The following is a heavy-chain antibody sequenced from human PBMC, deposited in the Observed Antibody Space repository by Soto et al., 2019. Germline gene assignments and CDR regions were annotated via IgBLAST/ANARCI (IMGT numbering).Heavy chain of an antibody. J-gene: IGHJ3*02. CDR1: GFTFSSYA. Sequence: GGSLRLSCAASGFTFSSYAMHWVRQAPGKGLEYVSAISSNGGSTYYANSVKGRFTISRDNSKNTLYLQMGSLRAEDMAVYYCARVAGIDAFDIWGQGTMVTVSS. CDR2: ISSNGGST. V-gene: IGHV3-64*01. D-gene: IGHD6-19*01. CDR3: ARVAGIDAFDI.